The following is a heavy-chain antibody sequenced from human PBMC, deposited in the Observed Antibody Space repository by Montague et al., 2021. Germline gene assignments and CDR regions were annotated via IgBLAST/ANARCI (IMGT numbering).Heavy chain of an antibody. V-gene: IGHV3-9*01. CDR3: AKDETRGYSYGTPDY. J-gene: IGHJ4*02. Sequence: SLRLSCAASGFTFDGYAMHWVRQAPGKGLEWVSGISWNSGNIGYADSVKGRFTISRDNAKNSLYLQMNSLRAEDTALYYCAKDETRGYSYGTPDYWGQGTLVTVSS. D-gene: IGHD5-18*01. CDR1: GFTFDGYA. CDR2: ISWNSGNI.